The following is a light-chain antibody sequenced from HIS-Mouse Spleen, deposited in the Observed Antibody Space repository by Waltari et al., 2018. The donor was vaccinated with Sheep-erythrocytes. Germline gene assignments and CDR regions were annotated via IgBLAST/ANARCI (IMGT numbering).Light chain of an antibody. CDR3: QQYYSYPYT. CDR1: QGISSY. CDR2: AAS. V-gene: IGKV1-8*01. J-gene: IGKJ2*01. Sequence: AIRMTQSPSSLSASTGDRFTITCRASQGISSYLAWYQQKPGKAAKLLIYAASTLQSGVPSRFSGSGSGTDFTLTISCLQSEDFATYYCQQYYSYPYTFGQGTKLEIK.